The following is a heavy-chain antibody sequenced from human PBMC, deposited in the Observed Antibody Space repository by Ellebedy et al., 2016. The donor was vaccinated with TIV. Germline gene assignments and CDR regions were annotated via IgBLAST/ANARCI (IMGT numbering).Heavy chain of an antibody. CDR2: INPSGGST. CDR3: ARSLYYYDSSGYFRYYFDY. V-gene: IGHV1-46*01. J-gene: IGHJ4*02. Sequence: ASVKVSXXASGYTFTSYYMHWVRQAPGQGLEWMGIINPSGGSTSYAQKFQGRVTMTRDTSTSTVYMELSSLRSEDTAVYYCARSLYYYDSSGYFRYYFDYWGQGTLVTVSS. CDR1: GYTFTSYY. D-gene: IGHD3-22*01.